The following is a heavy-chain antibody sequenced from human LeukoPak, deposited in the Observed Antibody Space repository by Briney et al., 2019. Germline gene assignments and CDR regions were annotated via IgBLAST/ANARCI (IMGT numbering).Heavy chain of an antibody. CDR3: AKDSPSSGWYIEVDY. V-gene: IGHV3-15*01. CDR2: IKSKTDGGTT. J-gene: IGHJ4*02. D-gene: IGHD6-19*01. Sequence: GGSLRLSYAASGFTFSNAWMSWVRQAPGKGLEWVGRIKSKTDGGTTDYAAPVKGRFTISRDDSKNTLYLQMNSLRAEDTAVYYCAKDSPSSGWYIEVDYWGQGTLVTVSS. CDR1: GFTFSNAW.